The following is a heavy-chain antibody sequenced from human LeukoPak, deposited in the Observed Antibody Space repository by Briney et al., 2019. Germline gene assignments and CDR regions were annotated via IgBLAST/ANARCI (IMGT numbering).Heavy chain of an antibody. CDR3: ARVYHSYGVDY. V-gene: IGHV3-21*01. CDR2: ISSSSSYI. CDR1: GFTFSSYS. J-gene: IGHJ4*02. D-gene: IGHD5-18*01. Sequence: GGFLRLSCAASGFTFSSYSMNWVRQAPGKGLEWVSSISSSSSYIYYADSVKGRFTISRDNAKNSLYPQMNSLRAEDTAVYYCARVYHSYGVDYWGQGTLVTVSS.